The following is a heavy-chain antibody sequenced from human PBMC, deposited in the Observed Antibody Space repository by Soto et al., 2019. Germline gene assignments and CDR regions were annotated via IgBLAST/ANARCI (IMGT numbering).Heavy chain of an antibody. CDR2: ISYDGSIE. J-gene: IGHJ4*02. CDR1: GFTFSNYG. V-gene: IGHV3-30*03. Sequence: PGGSLRLSCAASGFTFSNYGMHWVRQAPGKGLDWVAVISYDGSIEYYSESVKGRFTMSRDNSENTVYLQMNSLRTEDTAVYFCGRGWVWFGAHPIDNWGQGTLVTVSS. CDR3: GRGWVWFGAHPIDN. D-gene: IGHD3-10*01.